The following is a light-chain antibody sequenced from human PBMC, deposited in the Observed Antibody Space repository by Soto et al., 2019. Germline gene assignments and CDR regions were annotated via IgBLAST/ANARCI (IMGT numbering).Light chain of an antibody. CDR2: GAS. CDR3: QQYNKWPPYT. CDR1: QSVSTK. V-gene: IGKV3-15*01. Sequence: EIVMTQSPATLSVSPGERATLSCRASQSVSTKLAWYQQKLGQAPRLLIYGASTRATGIPARFSGSGSGTEFSLIISSLESEDFAVYYCQQYNKWPPYTFGQGTKVDIK. J-gene: IGKJ2*01.